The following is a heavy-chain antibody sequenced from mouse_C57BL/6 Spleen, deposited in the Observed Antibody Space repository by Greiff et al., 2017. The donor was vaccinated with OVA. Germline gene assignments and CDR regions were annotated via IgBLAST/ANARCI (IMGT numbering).Heavy chain of an antibody. CDR2: INPNNGGT. D-gene: IGHD4-1*01. CDR1: GYTFTDYY. Sequence: EVQLQQSGPELVKPGASVKISCKASGYTFTDYYMNWVKQSHGKSLEWIGDINPNNGGTSYNQKFKGKATLTVDKSSSTANMELRSLTSEDSAVYYCARKDLTDAMDYWGQGTSVTVSS. V-gene: IGHV1-26*01. J-gene: IGHJ4*01. CDR3: ARKDLTDAMDY.